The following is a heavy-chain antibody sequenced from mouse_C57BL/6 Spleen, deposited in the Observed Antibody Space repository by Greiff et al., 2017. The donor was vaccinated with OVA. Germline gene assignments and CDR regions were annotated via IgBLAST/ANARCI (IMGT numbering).Heavy chain of an antibody. J-gene: IGHJ2*01. D-gene: IGHD2-5*01. CDR1: GYAFSSSW. V-gene: IGHV1-82*01. CDR2: IYPGDGDT. CDR3: ARAEGSNYYFDY. Sequence: QVQLQQSGPELVKPGASVKISCKASGYAFSSSWMNWVKQRPGKGLEWIGRIYPGDGDTNYNGKFKGKATLTADKSSSTAYMQLSSLTSEDSAVYFCARAEGSNYYFDYWGQGTTLTVAA.